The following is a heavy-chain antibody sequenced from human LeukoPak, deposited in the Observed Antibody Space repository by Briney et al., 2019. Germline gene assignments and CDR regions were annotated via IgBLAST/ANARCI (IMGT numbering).Heavy chain of an antibody. CDR1: GFTFSSYE. CDR3: ARAPHSYGFDY. V-gene: IGHV3-48*03. D-gene: IGHD4-17*01. J-gene: IGHJ4*02. Sequence: PGGSLRLSCAASGFTFSSYEMNWVRQAPGKGLEWVSYISSSGSTIYYADSVKGRFTISRDNAKNSLYLQMNSLRSEDTAVYYCARAPHSYGFDYWGQGTLVTVSS. CDR2: ISSSGSTI.